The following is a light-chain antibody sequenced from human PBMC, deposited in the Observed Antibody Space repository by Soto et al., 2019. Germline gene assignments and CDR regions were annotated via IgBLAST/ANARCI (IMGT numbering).Light chain of an antibody. CDR2: DAS. V-gene: IGKV3-11*01. CDR3: RLRTNWSIA. J-gene: IGKJ5*01. CDR1: QSVSSY. Sequence: EFVLTQSPATLSLSPGERATLSCRASQSVSSYLAWYQQKPGQAPRLLIYDASNRATGIPARFSGTGSGTDFTLTINNLEPEDFAVYYCRLRTNWSIALGRGTRLETK.